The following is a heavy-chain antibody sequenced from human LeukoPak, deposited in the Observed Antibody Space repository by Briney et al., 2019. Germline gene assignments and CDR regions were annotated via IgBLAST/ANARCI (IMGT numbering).Heavy chain of an antibody. V-gene: IGHV4-59*01. CDR1: GGSISSYY. J-gene: IGHJ4*02. D-gene: IGHD4-11*01. CDR3: ARATTTFDD. Sequence: SETLSLTCRVSGGSISSYYWSWIRQPPGKGPEWIGYISDSGSTNYKPSLKSRVTISLDTSKNQFTLRLTSVTTADTAVYFCARATTTFDDWGPGTLVTVSS. CDR2: ISDSGST.